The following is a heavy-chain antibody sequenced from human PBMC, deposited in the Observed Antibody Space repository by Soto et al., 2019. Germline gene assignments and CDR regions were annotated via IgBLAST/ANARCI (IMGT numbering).Heavy chain of an antibody. CDR1: SYTFTSYD. D-gene: IGHD4-17*01. CDR2: MNPNSGNT. V-gene: IGHV1-8*01. Sequence: QVQLVQSRAEVKEPGASVKVSCKASSYTFTSYDINWVRQATGQGREWMGWMNPNSGNTGYAQKFQGRVTMTRNTSISTAYMELSSLRSEDTAVYYCARAPSTVTHLRNWFDPWGQGTLVTVSS. J-gene: IGHJ5*02. CDR3: ARAPSTVTHLRNWFDP.